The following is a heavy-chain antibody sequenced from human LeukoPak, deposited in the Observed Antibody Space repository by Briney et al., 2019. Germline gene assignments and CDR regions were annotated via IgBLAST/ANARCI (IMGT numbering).Heavy chain of an antibody. D-gene: IGHD6-19*01. CDR1: GGTFSSYA. CDR2: IIPIFGTA. J-gene: IGHJ5*02. Sequence: ASVKVSCKASGGTFSSYAISWVRQAPGQGLEWMGGIIPIFGTANYAPKFQGRVMITADESTSTAYMERSSLRSEDTAVYYCARIGGWYVSGQYWFDPWGQGTLVTVSS. V-gene: IGHV1-69*01. CDR3: ARIGGWYVSGQYWFDP.